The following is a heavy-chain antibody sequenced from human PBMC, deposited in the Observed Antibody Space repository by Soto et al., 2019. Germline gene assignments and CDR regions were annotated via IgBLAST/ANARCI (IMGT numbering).Heavy chain of an antibody. Sequence: QLQLQESGPGLVKPSETLSLTCTVSGGSISSSSYYWGWIRQPPGKGLEWIGSIYYSGSTYYNPSLKRRDTISVDTSKNQSSLKLSSVTAADTAVYYCARHGGDYDKIRGAFDIWGQGTMVTVSS. V-gene: IGHV4-39*01. D-gene: IGHD4-17*01. J-gene: IGHJ3*02. CDR3: ARHGGDYDKIRGAFDI. CDR2: IYYSGST. CDR1: GGSISSSSYY.